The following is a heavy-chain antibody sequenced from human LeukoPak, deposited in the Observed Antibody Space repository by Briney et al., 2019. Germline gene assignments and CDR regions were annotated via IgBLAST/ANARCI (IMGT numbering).Heavy chain of an antibody. Sequence: GGSLRLSCVASGFMFSNYAMHWVRQAPGKGLEWVAVISYDGNLKHYGDSVQGRFTISRDNPKNTLYLEMNSLRPEDTAVYYCARESGYHGSGFDPWGQGTLVTVSS. CDR1: GFMFSNYA. CDR3: ARESGYHGSGFDP. CDR2: ISYDGNLK. J-gene: IGHJ5*02. D-gene: IGHD3-10*01. V-gene: IGHV3-30*03.